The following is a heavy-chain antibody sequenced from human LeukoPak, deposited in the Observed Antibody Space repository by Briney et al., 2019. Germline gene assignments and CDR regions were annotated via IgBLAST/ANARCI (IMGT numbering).Heavy chain of an antibody. V-gene: IGHV4-4*07. CDR2: IYSSGST. CDR3: AREKARYCSGGSCYGTWVFDI. D-gene: IGHD2-15*01. Sequence: SETLSLACTVSGGSISSYYWSWIRQPAGKGLEWIGRIYSSGSTNYNPSLKSRVTMSADTSKNQFSLKLSSVTAADTAVYYCAREKARYCSGGSCYGTWVFDIWGQGTMVTVSS. CDR1: GGSISSYY. J-gene: IGHJ3*02.